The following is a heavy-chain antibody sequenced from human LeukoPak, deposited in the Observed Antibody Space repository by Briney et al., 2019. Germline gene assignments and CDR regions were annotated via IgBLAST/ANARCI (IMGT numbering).Heavy chain of an antibody. V-gene: IGHV1-8*02. CDR3: ATDPTVTTLGRPAS. CDR1: GYTFTSYD. CDR2: MNPNSGNT. D-gene: IGHD4-17*01. Sequence: GASVKVSCKASGYTFTSYDINWVRQATGQGLEWMGWMNPNSGNTGYAQKFQGRVTMTEDTSTDTAYMELSSLRSEDTAAYYCATDPTVTTLGRPASWGQGTLVTVSS. J-gene: IGHJ4*02.